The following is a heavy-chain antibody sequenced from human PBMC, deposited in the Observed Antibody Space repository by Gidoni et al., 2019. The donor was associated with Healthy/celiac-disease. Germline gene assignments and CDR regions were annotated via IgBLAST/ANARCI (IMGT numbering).Heavy chain of an antibody. CDR3: ARVFWAVAGGAYAFDI. CDR1: GYTFTSCA. J-gene: IGHJ3*02. V-gene: IGHV1-3*01. Sequence: QVQLVQSGAEVKKPGPSVTVSCRASGYTFTSCAMHWVRQAPGQRLEWMGWINAGNGNTKYSQKFQGRVTIPRDTSASTAYMELSSLRSEDTAVYYCARVFWAVAGGAYAFDIWGQGTMVTVSA. CDR2: INAGNGNT. D-gene: IGHD6-19*01.